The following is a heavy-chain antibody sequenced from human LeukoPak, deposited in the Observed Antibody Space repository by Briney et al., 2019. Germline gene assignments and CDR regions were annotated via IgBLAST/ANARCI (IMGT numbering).Heavy chain of an antibody. Sequence: SETLSLTCAVSGGSFSGYYWSWIRQPPGKGLEWIGEVNDSGDTNNNPSLKSRVTISVDTSKNQFSLKLSSVTAADTAVYYCARGPRGIVVVPAAMAWFDPWGQGTLVTVSS. D-gene: IGHD2-2*01. CDR3: ARGPRGIVVVPAAMAWFDP. J-gene: IGHJ5*02. CDR1: GGSFSGYY. CDR2: VNDSGDT. V-gene: IGHV4-34*01.